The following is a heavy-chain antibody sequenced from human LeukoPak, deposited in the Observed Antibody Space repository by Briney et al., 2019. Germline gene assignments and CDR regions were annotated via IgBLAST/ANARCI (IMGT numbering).Heavy chain of an antibody. CDR1: GSIVSGDY. V-gene: IGHV3-53*01. D-gene: IGHD5-18*01. J-gene: IGHJ4*02. CDR3: AKLPRYSYVGVYYFDY. CDR2: MYSGGAT. Sequence: PGGSLRLSCVVSGSIVSGDYMSWVRQAPGKGLEWVSVMYSGGATYYADSVKGRFTISRDNSRSTLFLQMNSLRAEDTAVYYCAKLPRYSYVGVYYFDYWGQGTLVTVSS.